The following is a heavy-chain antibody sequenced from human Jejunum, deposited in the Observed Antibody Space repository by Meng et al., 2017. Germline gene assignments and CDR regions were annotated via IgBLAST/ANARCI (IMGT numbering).Heavy chain of an antibody. J-gene: IGHJ5*01. V-gene: IGHV3-74*01. CDR1: GFTFSSYW. CDR3: ARPAARTDGYNAWFDS. Sequence: GGSLRLSCAASGFTFSSYWMHWVRQAPGKGLEWVSRINTDATTIHYADSVKGRFTISRDNAKNPLYLQMNSLTVEDTAVYYCARPAARTDGYNAWFDSWGQGTLVTVSS. D-gene: IGHD5-24*01. CDR2: INTDATTI.